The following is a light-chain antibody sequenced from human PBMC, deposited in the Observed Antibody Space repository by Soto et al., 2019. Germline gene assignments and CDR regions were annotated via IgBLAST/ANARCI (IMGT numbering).Light chain of an antibody. Sequence: QSVLTQPASVSGSPGQSITISCTGTSSDVGSRNIVSWYQQYPGKAPKLTIFEASKRPSGVSSRLSGSKSGSTASLTISGLQAEYEAVYYCCSPAGSRTYVFGSGTKVTVL. V-gene: IGLV2-23*01. CDR1: SSDVGSRNI. J-gene: IGLJ1*01. CDR3: CSPAGSRTYV. CDR2: EAS.